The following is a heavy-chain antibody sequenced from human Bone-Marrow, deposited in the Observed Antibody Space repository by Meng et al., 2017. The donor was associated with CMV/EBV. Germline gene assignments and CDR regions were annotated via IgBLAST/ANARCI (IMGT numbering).Heavy chain of an antibody. CDR1: GFPFSSYS. Sequence: GGSLRLSCAASGFPFSSYSMNWVRQAPGKGLEWVSSISSSSSYIYYADSVKGRFTISRDNAKNSLYLQMNSLRAEDTAVYYCARDSKAAVGWFDPWGQGTLVTVSS. J-gene: IGHJ5*02. V-gene: IGHV3-21*01. D-gene: IGHD6-13*01. CDR3: ARDSKAAVGWFDP. CDR2: ISSSSSYI.